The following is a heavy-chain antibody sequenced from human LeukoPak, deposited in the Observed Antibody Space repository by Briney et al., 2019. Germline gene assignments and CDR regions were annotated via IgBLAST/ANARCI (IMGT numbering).Heavy chain of an antibody. V-gene: IGHV3-11*01. CDR2: ISSSGSTI. J-gene: IGHJ6*03. CDR1: GFTFSDYY. D-gene: IGHD5-12*01. CDR3: ARAPRSGGSIPSHYYYYYYMDV. Sequence: KPGGSLRLSCAASGFTFSDYYMSWIRQAPGKGLEWVSYISSSGSTIYYADSVKGRFTISRDNAKNSLYLQMNSLRAEDTAVYYCARAPRSGGSIPSHYYYYYYMDVWGKGTTVTVS.